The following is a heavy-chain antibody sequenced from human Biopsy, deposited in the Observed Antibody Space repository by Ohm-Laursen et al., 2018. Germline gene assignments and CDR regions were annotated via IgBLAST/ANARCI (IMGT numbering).Heavy chain of an antibody. Sequence: GSVKVSCKPSGYTFTSYDINWVRQATGQGLEWMGWLNPNRGNTDYAQKFQGRVTMTRNTSISTAYMELNSLRSEDTAVYYCARGSFWFGGNYYYYGMDVWGQGTTVTVSS. D-gene: IGHD3-10*01. CDR2: LNPNRGNT. CDR1: GYTFTSYD. CDR3: ARGSFWFGGNYYYYGMDV. V-gene: IGHV1-8*01. J-gene: IGHJ6*02.